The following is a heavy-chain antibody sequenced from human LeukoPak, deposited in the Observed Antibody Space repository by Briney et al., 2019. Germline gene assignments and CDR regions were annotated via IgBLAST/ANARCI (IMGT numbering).Heavy chain of an antibody. CDR1: GITLSNYG. Sequence: GGALRLSCAVSGITLSNYGMSWGRQAPGKGREWVAGISDIGGRTNYADSVKGRFTISRDTPKNTLYLQMNSLRVEDPAVYFCAKRGVVIRVLLVGFHQAAYYFDSWGQGALVTVSS. J-gene: IGHJ4*02. D-gene: IGHD3-10*01. CDR3: AKRGVVIRVLLVGFHQAAYYFDS. CDR2: ISDIGGRT. V-gene: IGHV3-23*01.